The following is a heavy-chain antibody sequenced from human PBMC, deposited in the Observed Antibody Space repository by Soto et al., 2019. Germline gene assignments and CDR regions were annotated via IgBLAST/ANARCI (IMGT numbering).Heavy chain of an antibody. D-gene: IGHD2-8*02. CDR3: ATDGSGGLYFDY. V-gene: IGHV1-46*01. Sequence: ASVKVSCKASGYTFTSYYMHWVRQAPGQGLEWMGIINPSGGSTSYAQKFQGRVTMTRDTSTSTVYMELSSLRSEDTAVYYCATDGSGGLYFDYWGQGTLVTVSS. CDR2: INPSGGST. CDR1: GYTFTSYY. J-gene: IGHJ4*02.